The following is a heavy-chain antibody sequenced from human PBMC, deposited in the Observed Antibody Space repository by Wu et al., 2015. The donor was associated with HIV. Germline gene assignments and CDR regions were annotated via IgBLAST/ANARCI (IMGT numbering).Heavy chain of an antibody. CDR2: INPNSGAT. J-gene: IGHJ3*02. D-gene: IGHD6-19*01. CDR3: ARDSGEVQQWLALHGAFDI. V-gene: IGHV1-2*02. Sequence: QVQLVQSGAEVKKPGASVKVSCKTSGYTFTGYYMHWVRQAPGQGLEWMGWINPNSGATNYAEKFQGRVTMTRDTSISTGYMELSRLRSGDTAVYYCARDSGEVQQWLALHGAFDIWGQGTMVTVSS. CDR1: GYTFTGYY.